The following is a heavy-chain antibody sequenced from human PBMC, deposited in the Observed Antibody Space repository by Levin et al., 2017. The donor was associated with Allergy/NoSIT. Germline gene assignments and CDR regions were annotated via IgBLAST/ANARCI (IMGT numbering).Heavy chain of an antibody. J-gene: IGHJ2*01. D-gene: IGHD3-10*01. CDR2: IYHSGST. CDR1: GGSISSSNW. CDR3: ARPYYYGSGSYHWYFDR. Sequence: SETLSLTCAVSGGSISSSNWWSWVRQPPGKGLEWIGEIYHSGSTNYNPSLKSRVTISVDKSKNQFSLKLSSVTAADTAVYYCARPYYYGSGSYHWYFDRWGRGTLVTVSS. V-gene: IGHV4-4*02.